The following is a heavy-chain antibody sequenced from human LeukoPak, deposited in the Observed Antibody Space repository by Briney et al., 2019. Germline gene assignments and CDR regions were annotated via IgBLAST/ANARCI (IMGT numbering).Heavy chain of an antibody. D-gene: IGHD5-18*01. Sequence: ASVKVSCKASGYTFTGYYMHWVRQAPGQGLEWMGWINPNSGGTNYAQKFQGRVTMTRDTSISTAYMELSRQRSDDTAVYYCARGDTAMVRPLDYWGQGTLVTVSS. CDR2: INPNSGGT. V-gene: IGHV1-2*02. CDR3: ARGDTAMVRPLDY. J-gene: IGHJ4*02. CDR1: GYTFTGYY.